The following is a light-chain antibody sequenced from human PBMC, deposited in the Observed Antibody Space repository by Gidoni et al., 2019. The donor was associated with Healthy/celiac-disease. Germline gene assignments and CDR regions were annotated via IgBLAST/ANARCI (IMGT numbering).Light chain of an antibody. CDR3: QQSYSTPIT. J-gene: IGKJ5*01. Sequence: DIQMTQSPSALSASVGDRVTITCRASHSISSYFNWYQQKPGKAPKLRIYAESSLQSGVPSRFSGSGSGTDFTLTISSLQPEDFATYYCQQSYSTPITVGQGTRLEIK. CDR1: HSISSY. CDR2: AES. V-gene: IGKV1-39*01.